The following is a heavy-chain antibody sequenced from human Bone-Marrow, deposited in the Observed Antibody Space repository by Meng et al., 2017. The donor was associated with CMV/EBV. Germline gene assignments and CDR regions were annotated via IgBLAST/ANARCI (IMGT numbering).Heavy chain of an antibody. V-gene: IGHV1-8*01. CDR2: MNPNSGNT. CDR3: ARGRGITIFGVVIATNWFDP. J-gene: IGHJ5*02. Sequence: ASVKVSCKASGYTFTSYDINWVRQATGQGLEWMGWMNPNSGNTGYAQKFQGRVTMTRNTSISTAYMELSSLRSEDTAVYYCARGRGITIFGVVIATNWFDPWGQGTLVTFSS. D-gene: IGHD3-3*01. CDR1: GYTFTSYD.